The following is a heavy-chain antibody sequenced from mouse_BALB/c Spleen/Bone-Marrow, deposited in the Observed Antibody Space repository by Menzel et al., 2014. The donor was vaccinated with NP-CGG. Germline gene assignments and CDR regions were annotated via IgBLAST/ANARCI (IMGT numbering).Heavy chain of an antibody. J-gene: IGHJ2*01. CDR1: GYTFTSYP. V-gene: IGHV1-4*01. CDR2: INPSSGYS. Sequence: QVQLQQSGAELARPGASVKMSCKASGYTFTSYPMNWVKQRPGQGLEWIGYINPSSGYSNYNQKFKDKATLTADKSSSTAYMRLSSLTSEDSAVYYCTRRAAYYFDYWGQGTTLTVSS. CDR3: TRRAAYYFDY. D-gene: IGHD3-3*01.